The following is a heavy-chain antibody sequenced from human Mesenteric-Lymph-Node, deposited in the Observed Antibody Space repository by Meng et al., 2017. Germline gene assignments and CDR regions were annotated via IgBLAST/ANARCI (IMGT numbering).Heavy chain of an antibody. CDR2: INPSGGGT. J-gene: IGHJ5*02. V-gene: IGHV1-46*01. CDR1: GYSFSSYY. CDR3: AIASGGSGLDH. D-gene: IGHD2-15*01. Sequence: QVQLVQSGAEVKKPGASVKVSCKASGYSFSSYYIHWVRQAPGQGLEWMGVINPSGGGTWYAQKFHDRVTMTKDRPTSTVYMELSSLGYEDTAIYYRAIASGGSGLDHWGQGTLVTVSS.